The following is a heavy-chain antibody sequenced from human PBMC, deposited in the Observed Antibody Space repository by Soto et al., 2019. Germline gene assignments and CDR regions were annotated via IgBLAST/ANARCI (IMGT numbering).Heavy chain of an antibody. D-gene: IGHD6-6*01. CDR2: ILSNSASI. CDR1: GVTFSSFS. V-gene: IGHV3-21*01. CDR3: ARDSWEQLVRRGFYYYYMDV. J-gene: IGHJ6*03. Sequence: EVQLVESGGGLGKPGGSLRLSCAASGVTFSSFSFNWVRQAPGKGLEWVAFILSNSASIYYADAVKGRFTISRDNAKNSLYVQLNSLKDQYTAVYYRARDSWEQLVRRGFYYYYMDVWGKGTPVTVSS.